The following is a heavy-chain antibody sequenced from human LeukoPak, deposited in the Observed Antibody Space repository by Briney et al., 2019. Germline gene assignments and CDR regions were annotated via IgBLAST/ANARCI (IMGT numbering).Heavy chain of an antibody. CDR3: ARKNYCSGGSCYSRGWFDP. D-gene: IGHD2-15*01. V-gene: IGHV1-8*01. CDR2: MNPNSGNT. J-gene: IGHJ5*02. CDR1: EYTFTSYD. Sequence: ASVKVSCKAPEYTFTSYDINWVRQAAGPGLEWMGWMNPNSGNTVYAQKFQGRVTMTRDTSISTAYMELSSLRSEDTAMYYCARKNYCSGGSCYSRGWFDPWGQGTLVTVSS.